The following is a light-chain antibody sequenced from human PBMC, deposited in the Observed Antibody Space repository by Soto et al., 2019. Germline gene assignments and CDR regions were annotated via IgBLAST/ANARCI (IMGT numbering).Light chain of an antibody. CDR1: SSDVGAYNY. CDR2: EVI. CDR3: SSYAGSNNFEV. Sequence: QSALTQPPSASGSPGQSVTISCTGTSSDVGAYNYVSWYHQHPGKAPKLIIYEVIKRPSGVPDRFSGSKSGNTASLTVSGLQAEDEADYYCSSYAGSNNFEVFGTGTKLTVL. J-gene: IGLJ1*01. V-gene: IGLV2-8*01.